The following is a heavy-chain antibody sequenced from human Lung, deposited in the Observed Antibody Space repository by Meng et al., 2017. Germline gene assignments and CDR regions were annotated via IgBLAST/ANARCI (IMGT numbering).Heavy chain of an antibody. CDR2: INHSGST. Sequence: LQRWDTWLLKPSQTLSLTCVVSGASFSDYYWSWIRQPPGKGLEWIGEINHSGSTNYNPSLESRATISVDTSQNNLSLKLSSVTAADSAVYYCARGPTTMAHDLDYWGQGTLVTVSS. J-gene: IGHJ4*02. V-gene: IGHV4-34*01. CDR1: GASFSDYY. CDR3: ARGPTTMAHDLDY. D-gene: IGHD4-11*01.